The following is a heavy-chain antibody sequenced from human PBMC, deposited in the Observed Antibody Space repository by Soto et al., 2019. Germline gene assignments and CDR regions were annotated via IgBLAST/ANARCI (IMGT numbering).Heavy chain of an antibody. Sequence: EVQLVESGGGLVKPGGSLRLSCAASGFTFSSYSMNWVRQAPGKGLEWVSSISSSSSYIYYADSVKGRFTISRDNAKNSLYLKMNSLRAEDTAVYYCASTGYSSSWKGDYWGQGTLVTVSS. CDR2: ISSSSSYI. V-gene: IGHV3-21*01. CDR3: ASTGYSSSWKGDY. CDR1: GFTFSSYS. D-gene: IGHD6-13*01. J-gene: IGHJ4*02.